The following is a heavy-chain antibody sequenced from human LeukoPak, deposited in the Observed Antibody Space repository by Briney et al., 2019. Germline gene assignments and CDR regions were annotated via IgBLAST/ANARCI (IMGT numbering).Heavy chain of an antibody. CDR3: AADSDYGENWFDP. Sequence: GSSVKVSCKASGGTFSSYAISWVRQAPGQGLEWMGRIIPILGIANYAQKFQGRVTITADKSTSTAYMELSSLRSEDTAVYYCAADSDYGENWFDPWGQGTLVTVSS. CDR1: GGTFSSYA. J-gene: IGHJ5*02. D-gene: IGHD4-17*01. V-gene: IGHV1-69*04. CDR2: IIPILGIA.